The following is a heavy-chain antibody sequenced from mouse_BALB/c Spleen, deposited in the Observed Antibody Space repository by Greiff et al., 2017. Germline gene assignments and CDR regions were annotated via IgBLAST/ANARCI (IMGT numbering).Heavy chain of an antibody. Sequence: DVMLVESGGGLVKPGGSLKLSCAASGFTFSSYAMSWVRQTPEKRLEWVATISSGGSYTYYPDSVKGRFTISRDNAKNTLYLQMSSLRSEDTAMYYCAREVMDWGQGTLVTVSA. D-gene: IGHD1-1*02. V-gene: IGHV5-9-1*01. J-gene: IGHJ3*01. CDR2: ISSGGSYT. CDR3: AREVMD. CDR1: GFTFSSYA.